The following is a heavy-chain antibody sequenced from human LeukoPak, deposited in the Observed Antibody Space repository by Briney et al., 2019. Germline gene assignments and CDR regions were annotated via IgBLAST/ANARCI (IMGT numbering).Heavy chain of an antibody. CDR2: INPNSGGT. CDR1: GYTFTGYY. CDR3: ARDGVVGSGPSY. D-gene: IGHD3-10*01. V-gene: IGHV1-2*02. Sequence: ASVKVSCKASGYTFTGYYMHWVRQAPGQGLEWMGWINPNSGGTNYAQKFQGRVTMTRDTSISTAYMELSRLRSEDTAVYYCARDGVVGSGPSYWGQGTLVTVSS. J-gene: IGHJ4*02.